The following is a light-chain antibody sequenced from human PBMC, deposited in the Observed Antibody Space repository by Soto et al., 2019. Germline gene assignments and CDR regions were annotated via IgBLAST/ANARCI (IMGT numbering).Light chain of an antibody. Sequence: VVMTQSPASLAVSPGERVTLACRASQTVDGDVAWYQQKPGQAPRLLISGASTRAAGIPDRFSGSGSGTEFTLTITSLQSDDFAVYFCQQSYTSPVTFGGGTKVDIK. J-gene: IGKJ4*01. V-gene: IGKV3-15*01. CDR1: QTVDGD. CDR2: GAS. CDR3: QQSYTSPVT.